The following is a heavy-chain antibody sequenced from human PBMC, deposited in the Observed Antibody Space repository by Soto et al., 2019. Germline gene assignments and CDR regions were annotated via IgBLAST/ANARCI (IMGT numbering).Heavy chain of an antibody. CDR1: GFTFSNAW. CDR3: TVQIEAAGTNYYYYYGMDV. V-gene: IGHV3-15*07. Sequence: SLRLSCAASGFTFSNAWMNWVRQAPGKGLEWVGRIKSKTDGGTTDYAAPVKGRFTISRDDSKNTLYLQMNSLKTEDTAVYYCTVQIEAAGTNYYYYYGMDVWGQGTTVTVSS. CDR2: IKSKTDGGTT. J-gene: IGHJ6*02. D-gene: IGHD6-13*01.